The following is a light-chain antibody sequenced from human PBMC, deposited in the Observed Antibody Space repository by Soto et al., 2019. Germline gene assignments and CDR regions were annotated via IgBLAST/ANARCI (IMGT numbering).Light chain of an antibody. Sequence: IVRTQKPPTLSVSAREIATLYCRASQSVSSNLAWYQQTPGQAPRLLIYGASTRATGIPARFSGSGSGTEFTLTISRLQYEDFAVYYCQQYNKWPPVTFGQGTRLEIK. CDR3: QQYNKWPPVT. J-gene: IGKJ5*01. CDR1: QSVSSN. CDR2: GAS. V-gene: IGKV3-15*01.